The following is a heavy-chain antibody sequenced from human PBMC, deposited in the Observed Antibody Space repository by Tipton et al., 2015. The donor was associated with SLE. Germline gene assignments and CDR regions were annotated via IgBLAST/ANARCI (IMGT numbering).Heavy chain of an antibody. CDR2: IYYSGST. CDR1: GGSISSHY. Sequence: TLSLTCTVSGGSISSHYWSWIRQPPGKGLEWIGYIYYSGSTNYNPSLKSRVTISVDTSKNQFSLKLSSVTAADTAVYYCATRWTTVVYWGQGTLVTVSS. D-gene: IGHD4-23*01. J-gene: IGHJ4*02. CDR3: ATRWTTVVY. V-gene: IGHV4-59*11.